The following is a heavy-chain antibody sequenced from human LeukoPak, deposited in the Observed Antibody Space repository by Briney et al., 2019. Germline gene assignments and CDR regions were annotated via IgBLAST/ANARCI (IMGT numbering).Heavy chain of an antibody. CDR3: ARIKGSSSPFDY. CDR2: IKQDGSEK. D-gene: IGHD6-6*01. V-gene: IGHV3-7*01. J-gene: IGHJ4*02. CDR1: GFTFSSYW. Sequence: QSGGSLRLSCAASGFTFSSYWMGWVRQAPGKGLGWAANIKQDGSEKYYVDSVKGRFTISRDNAKNSLYLQMNSLRAEDTAVYYCARIKGSSSPFDYWGQGTLVTVSS.